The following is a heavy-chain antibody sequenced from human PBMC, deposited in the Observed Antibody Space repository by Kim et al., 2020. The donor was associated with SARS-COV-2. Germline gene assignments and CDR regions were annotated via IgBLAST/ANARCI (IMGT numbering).Heavy chain of an antibody. CDR3: ARGSYGSGSYYKFDY. Sequence: VKGRFTISRDNSKNTLYLQMNSLRAEDTAVYYCARGSYGSGSYYKFDYWGQGTLVTVSS. J-gene: IGHJ4*02. D-gene: IGHD3-10*01. V-gene: IGHV3-30*01.